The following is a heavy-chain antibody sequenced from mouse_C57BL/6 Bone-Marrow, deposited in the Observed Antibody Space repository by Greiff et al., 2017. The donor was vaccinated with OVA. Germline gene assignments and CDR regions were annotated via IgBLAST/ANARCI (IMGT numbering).Heavy chain of an antibody. D-gene: IGHD2-3*01. CDR3: ARHGGGRYDGYYGVMDY. CDR1: GFSLTSYG. J-gene: IGHJ4*01. V-gene: IGHV2-6-1*01. CDR2: IWSDGST. Sequence: VKLVESGPGLVAPSQSLSITCTVSGFSLTSYGVHWVRQPPGKGLAWLVVIWSDGSTTYNSALKSRLSISKDNSKSQVCLKRNSLQTDDTAMYYCARHGGGRYDGYYGVMDYWGQGTSVTVSS.